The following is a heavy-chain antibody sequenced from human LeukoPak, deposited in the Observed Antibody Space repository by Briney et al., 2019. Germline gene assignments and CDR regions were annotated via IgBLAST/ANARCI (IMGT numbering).Heavy chain of an antibody. J-gene: IGHJ4*02. CDR2: IIPIFGTA. CDR3: AMAGEMATIDY. CDR1: GGTFSSYA. D-gene: IGHD5-24*01. V-gene: IGHV1-69*13. Sequence: GASVKVSCKASGGTFSSYAISWVRQAPGQGLEWMGGIIPIFGTANYAQWFQGRVTITADESTSTAYMELSSLRSEDTAVYYCAMAGEMATIDYWGQGTLVTVSS.